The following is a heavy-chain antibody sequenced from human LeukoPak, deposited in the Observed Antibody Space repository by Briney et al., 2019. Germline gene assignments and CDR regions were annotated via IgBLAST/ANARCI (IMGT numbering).Heavy chain of an antibody. J-gene: IGHJ1*01. CDR2: IYYSGRT. CDR1: GDSVSRSDSY. Sequence: SETLSLTCSVSGDSVSRSDSYWDWIRQPPGKGLEWIGTIYYSGRTYYSPSLKSRVTMSVDPSNNQFSLNLRPVTAADTAVYYCARRRYYDGSGYLEWGQGTLLSVSS. CDR3: ARRRYYDGSGYLE. V-gene: IGHV4-39*01. D-gene: IGHD3-22*01.